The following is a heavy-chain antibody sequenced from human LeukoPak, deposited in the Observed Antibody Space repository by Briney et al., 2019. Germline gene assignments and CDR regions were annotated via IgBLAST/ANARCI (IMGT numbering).Heavy chain of an antibody. D-gene: IGHD1-26*01. CDR1: GFTFSSYS. V-gene: IGHV3-30*02. Sequence: GGSLRLSCAASGFTFSSYSMNWVRQAPGKGLEWVAFIRYDGSNKYYADSVKGRFTISRDNSKNTLYLQMNSLRAEDTAVYYCAKREGWPDYYYYMDVWGKGTTVTVSS. J-gene: IGHJ6*03. CDR2: IRYDGSNK. CDR3: AKREGWPDYYYYMDV.